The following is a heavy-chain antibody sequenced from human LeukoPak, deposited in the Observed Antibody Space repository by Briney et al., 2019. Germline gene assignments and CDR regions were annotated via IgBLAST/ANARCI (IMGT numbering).Heavy chain of an antibody. CDR3: AKDRIVATTSYYYAMDV. J-gene: IGHJ6*04. V-gene: IGHV3-23*01. Sequence: PGGSLRLSCAASGFTFGSYAVTWVRQAPGKGLEWVSAISGSGGSTHYADSVKGRFTISRDSSKNTLYLQMNSLRAEDTAVYYCAKDRIVATTSYYYAMDVWGKGTTVTISS. D-gene: IGHD5-12*01. CDR2: ISGSGGST. CDR1: GFTFGSYA.